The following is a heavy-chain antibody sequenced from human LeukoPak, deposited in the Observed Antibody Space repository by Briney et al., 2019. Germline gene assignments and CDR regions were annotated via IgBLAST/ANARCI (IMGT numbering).Heavy chain of an antibody. Sequence: SETLSLTCAVYGGSFSGYYWSWIRQPPGKGLEWIGEINHSGSTNYNPSLKSRVTTSVDTSKNQFSLKLSSVTAADTAVYYCARGRSDYQERAGRNLDYWGQGTLVTVSS. CDR1: GGSFSGYY. J-gene: IGHJ4*02. V-gene: IGHV4-34*01. CDR3: ARGRSDYQERAGRNLDY. D-gene: IGHD1-1*01. CDR2: INHSGST.